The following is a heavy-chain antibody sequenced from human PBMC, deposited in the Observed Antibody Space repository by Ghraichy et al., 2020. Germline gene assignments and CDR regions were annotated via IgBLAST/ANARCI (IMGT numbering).Heavy chain of an antibody. Sequence: GGSLRLSCAASGLIFSNYAMSWVRQAPGKGLEWVSGISYSGGSTYSADSVKGRFTISRDNSKDTLYLQMNSLRAEDTAIYYCAKDGPRNYYGIDGWGQGTTVTVSS. V-gene: IGHV3-23*01. CDR2: ISYSGGST. J-gene: IGHJ6*02. CDR3: AKDGPRNYYGIDG. D-gene: IGHD3-10*01. CDR1: GLIFSNYA.